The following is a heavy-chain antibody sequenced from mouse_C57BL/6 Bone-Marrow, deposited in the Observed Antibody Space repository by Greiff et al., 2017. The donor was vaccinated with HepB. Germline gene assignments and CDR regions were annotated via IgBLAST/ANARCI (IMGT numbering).Heavy chain of an antibody. V-gene: IGHV5-6*01. D-gene: IGHD2-4*01. CDR1: EFTFSSYG. CDR2: ISSGGSYT. CDR3: ARPIYYDYDGWFAY. Sequence: EVQLVESGGDLVKPGGSLKLSCAASEFTFSSYGMSWVRQTPDKRLEWVATISSGGSYTYYPDSVKGRFTISRDNAKNTLYLQMSSLKSEDTAMYYCARPIYYDYDGWFAYWGQGTLVTVSA. J-gene: IGHJ3*01.